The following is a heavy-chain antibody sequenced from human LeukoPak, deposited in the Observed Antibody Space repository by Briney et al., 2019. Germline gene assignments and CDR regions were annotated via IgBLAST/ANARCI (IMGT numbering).Heavy chain of an antibody. V-gene: IGHV4-59*12. J-gene: IGHJ3*02. CDR2: IYYSGST. CDR3: ARDLRYNWNDGRAFDI. D-gene: IGHD1-1*01. Sequence: SETLSLTCTVSGDSINSYYWNWIRQPPGKGLEWIGYIYYSGSTYYNPSLKSRVTISVDTSKNQFSLKLSSVTAADTAVYYCARDLRYNWNDGRAFDIWGQGTMVTVSS. CDR1: GDSINSYY.